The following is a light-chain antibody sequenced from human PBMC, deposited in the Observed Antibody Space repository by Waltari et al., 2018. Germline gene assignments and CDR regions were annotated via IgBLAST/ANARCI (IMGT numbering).Light chain of an antibody. V-gene: IGKV3-15*01. J-gene: IGKJ4*01. Sequence: DTVMTQSPATLSVSPGEGATLSCRASQTTYTNLAWYQQKPGQVPRLLIYGSATRATGIPAMFSGSGSGTEFTLTISSLQSEDLAVYYCQQYSRWPLTFGGGSKVEIK. CDR3: QQYSRWPLT. CDR2: GSA. CDR1: QTTYTN.